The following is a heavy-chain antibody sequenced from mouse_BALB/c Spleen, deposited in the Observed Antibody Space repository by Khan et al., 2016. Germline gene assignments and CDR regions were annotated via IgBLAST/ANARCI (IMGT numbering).Heavy chain of an antibody. J-gene: IGHJ2*01. V-gene: IGHV5-6-4*01. Sequence: EVELVESGGGLVKPGGSLKLSCAASGFTFSSYTMSWVRQTPEKRLEWVATISSGGSYTYYPDSVKGRFTISRDNAKNTLYLQMSSLKSEDTAMYYCTRDGPVGDYWGQGTTLTVSS. CDR1: GFTFSSYT. CDR2: ISSGGSYT. CDR3: TRDGPVGDY.